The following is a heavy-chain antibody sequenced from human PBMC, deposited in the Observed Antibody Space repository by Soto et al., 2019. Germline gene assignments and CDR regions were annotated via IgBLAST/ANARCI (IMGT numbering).Heavy chain of an antibody. CDR1: GGSFSDHY. J-gene: IGHJ3*02. CDR3: ARGEFAVRYCVTANSYCTFDI. Sequence: QVHLQQWGAGLLKPSETLSLTCAVYGGSFSDHYWSWIRQPPGKGLEWIGEINHRGRTNYNPSLKSRVTMSLDRSKSQVSLKLRSVTAADTAIYYCARGEFAVRYCVTANSYCTFDIWGQGTMVTVSS. V-gene: IGHV4-34*01. CDR2: INHRGRT. D-gene: IGHD2-15*01.